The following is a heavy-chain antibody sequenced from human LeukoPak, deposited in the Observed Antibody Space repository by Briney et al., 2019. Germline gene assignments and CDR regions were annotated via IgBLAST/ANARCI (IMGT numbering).Heavy chain of an antibody. V-gene: IGHV3-20*04. CDR2: INWNGNTK. CDR1: GFIFDDYG. D-gene: IGHD3-22*01. Sequence: GGSLRLSCAGSGFIFDDYGMSWVRQAPGKGLEWVSGINWNGNTKAYADSVKGRFTISRDNAKNSLYLQMNSLRAEDTAVYYCARQSSGYAFDIWGQGTMVTVSS. CDR3: ARQSSGYAFDI. J-gene: IGHJ3*02.